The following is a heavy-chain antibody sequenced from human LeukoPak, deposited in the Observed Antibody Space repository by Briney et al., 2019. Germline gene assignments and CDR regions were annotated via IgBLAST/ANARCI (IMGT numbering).Heavy chain of an antibody. D-gene: IGHD3-22*01. CDR2: IYTSGST. Sequence: SQTLSLTCTVSGGSISSGNYYWSWIRQPAGKGLEWVGRIYTSGSTNYNPSLKSRVTISVDTSKSQFSLKLSSVIAADTAVYYCARATYEGFDSWGQGTLVTVSS. V-gene: IGHV4-61*02. CDR3: ARATYEGFDS. CDR1: GGSISSGNYY. J-gene: IGHJ4*02.